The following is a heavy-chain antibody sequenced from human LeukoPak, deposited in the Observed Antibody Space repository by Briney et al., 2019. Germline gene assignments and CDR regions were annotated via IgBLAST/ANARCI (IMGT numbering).Heavy chain of an antibody. CDR3: ATDLASSLVGATY. Sequence: ASVKVSRKVSGYTLTKLSIHWVRQAPGKGLEWMGGFDPEDGETIYAQKFQGRVTMTEDTSTDTAYMELSSLRSEDAAMYYCATDLASSLVGATYWGQGTLVTVSS. D-gene: IGHD1-26*01. CDR2: FDPEDGET. V-gene: IGHV1-24*01. CDR1: GYTLTKLS. J-gene: IGHJ4*02.